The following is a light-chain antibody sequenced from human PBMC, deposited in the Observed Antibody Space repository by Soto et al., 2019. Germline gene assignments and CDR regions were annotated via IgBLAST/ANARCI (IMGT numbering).Light chain of an antibody. J-gene: IGKJ5*01. Sequence: EILMTQSPATLSVSPGETATLSCRASQSVSTKLAWYQQKPGQAPRLLIYGASSRATGIPDRFSGSGSGTDFTLTISRLEPEDFAVYYCQQYGSSPSTFGQGTRLEIK. V-gene: IGKV3-20*01. CDR2: GAS. CDR1: QSVSTK. CDR3: QQYGSSPST.